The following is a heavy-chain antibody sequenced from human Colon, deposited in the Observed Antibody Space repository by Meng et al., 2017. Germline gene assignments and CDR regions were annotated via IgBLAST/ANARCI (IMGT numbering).Heavy chain of an antibody. CDR3: ARGRYSGYLP. J-gene: IGHJ5*02. D-gene: IGHD5-12*01. Sequence: QVGLQQWGAGLLKPSETLSLTCAVYGGSFSGYYWSWIRQPPGKGLEWIGEINHSGSTNYNPSLKSRVTISVDTSKNQFSLKLSSVTAADTAVYYCARGRYSGYLPWGQGTLVTVSS. CDR2: INHSGST. V-gene: IGHV4-34*01. CDR1: GGSFSGYY.